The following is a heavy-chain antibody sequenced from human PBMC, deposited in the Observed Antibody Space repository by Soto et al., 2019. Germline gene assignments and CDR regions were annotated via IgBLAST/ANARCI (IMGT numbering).Heavy chain of an antibody. D-gene: IGHD2-2*01. CDR1: GFTFRNAW. CDR2: IKSKTDGGTT. J-gene: IGHJ6*02. Sequence: GGSLKLSCAASGFTFRNAWMSWVRQAPGKGREWVGGIKSKTDGGTTDYAAPVKGRFTISRDDPKNTLYLQMNSLKTEDTAVYYCTTDGTVVVVPAAISYYYGMDVWGQGTTVTVSS. CDR3: TTDGTVVVVPAAISYYYGMDV. V-gene: IGHV3-15*01.